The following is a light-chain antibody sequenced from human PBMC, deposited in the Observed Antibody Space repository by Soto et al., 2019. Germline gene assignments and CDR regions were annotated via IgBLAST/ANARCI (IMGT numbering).Light chain of an antibody. Sequence: QAVVTQPPSVSGAPGQRVTISCTGSSSNIGAGYDVHWYQQLPGTAPKLLIYGNSNRPSGVPDRFSGSKSGTSASLAITGLQAEDEAYYYCQSYDSSLSGSKFGGGTKLTVL. V-gene: IGLV1-40*01. J-gene: IGLJ2*01. CDR1: SSNIGAGYD. CDR2: GNS. CDR3: QSYDSSLSGSK.